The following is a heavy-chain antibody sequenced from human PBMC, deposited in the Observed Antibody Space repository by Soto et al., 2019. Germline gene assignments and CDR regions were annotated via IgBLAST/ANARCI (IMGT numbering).Heavy chain of an antibody. Sequence: QVQLVQSGAEVKKPGASVKISCKASGYTFTSYGISWVRQAPGQGLEWMGWINPYNGNTQYADQFSGRVTVTADTSTTTSFMEVTSLTSEDTAVFFCARVGVGIAAPRVWPHWGQGKLVTVSS. CDR1: GYTFTSYG. CDR2: INPYNGNT. V-gene: IGHV1-18*01. CDR3: ARVGVGIAAPRVWPH. J-gene: IGHJ4*02. D-gene: IGHD6-13*01.